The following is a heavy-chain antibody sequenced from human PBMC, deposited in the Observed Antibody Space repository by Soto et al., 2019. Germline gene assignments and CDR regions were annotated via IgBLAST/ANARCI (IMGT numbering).Heavy chain of an antibody. V-gene: IGHV3-74*01. Sequence: EVQLVESGGGLVQPGGSLRLSCAASGFTFFAYWIHWVRQVPGKGLVWVSRINSDGSHTSYADSVRGRFTISRDNSKNTGYLQMNRRTAEDTAVYDCAKEGDYGDYAGEDWFDSWGQGSLVTVSS. CDR3: AKEGDYGDYAGEDWFDS. D-gene: IGHD4-17*01. J-gene: IGHJ5*01. CDR1: GFTFFAYW. CDR2: INSDGSHT.